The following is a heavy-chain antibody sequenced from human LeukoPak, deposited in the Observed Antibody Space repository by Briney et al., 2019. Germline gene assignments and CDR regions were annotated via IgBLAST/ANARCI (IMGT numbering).Heavy chain of an antibody. V-gene: IGHV3-7*01. CDR3: VRTPEERYYYYYYMDV. CDR1: GFTFSSYW. CDR2: IKQDGSEK. Sequence: GGSLRLSCAASGFTFSSYWMSWVRQAPGKGLEWVANIKQDGSEKYYVDSVKGRFTISRDNAKNSLYLQMNSLRAEDTAVYYCVRTPEERYYYYYYMDVWGKGTTVTVSS. D-gene: IGHD1-1*01. J-gene: IGHJ6*03.